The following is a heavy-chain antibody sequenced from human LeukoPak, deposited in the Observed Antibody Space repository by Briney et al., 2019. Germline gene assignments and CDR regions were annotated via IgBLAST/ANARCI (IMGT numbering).Heavy chain of an antibody. V-gene: IGHV1-69*06. CDR1: GGTFSSYA. CDR3: ARDSGVDIVVVVAANGGDY. D-gene: IGHD2-15*01. CDR2: IIPIFGTA. Sequence: SVKVSCKASGGTFSSYAISWVRQAPGQGLEWMGGIIPIFGTANYAQKFQGRVTITADKSTSTAYMELSRLRSDDTAVYYCARDSGVDIVVVVAANGGDYWGQGTLVTVSS. J-gene: IGHJ4*02.